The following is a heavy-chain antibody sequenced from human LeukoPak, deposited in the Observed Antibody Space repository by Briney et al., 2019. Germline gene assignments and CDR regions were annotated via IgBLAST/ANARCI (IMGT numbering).Heavy chain of an antibody. CDR3: STGELGWFDP. CDR2: IKSKTDGGTT. V-gene: IGHV3-15*01. D-gene: IGHD3-10*01. Sequence: GGSLRLSRAASGFTFNNAWMSWVRQAPGKGLEWVGRIKSKTDGGTTYYVAPVKGRFTISRDDSKNTLYLQMNSLKTEDTAVYYCSTGELGWFDPWGQGTLVTVSS. CDR1: GFTFNNAW. J-gene: IGHJ5*02.